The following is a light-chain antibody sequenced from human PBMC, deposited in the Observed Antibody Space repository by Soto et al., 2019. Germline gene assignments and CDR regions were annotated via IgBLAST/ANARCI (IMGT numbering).Light chain of an antibody. CDR3: LQNNNYPLT. CDR1: QDIRSD. J-gene: IGKJ4*01. CDR2: AAS. V-gene: IGKV1-6*01. Sequence: AIQMTQSPSSLSASVGDRVTVTCRASQDIRSDVGWYQQKPGQAPKVLMYAASRLHSGVPSRFSGSRSGTNFVLTISSLQPEDVATYYCLQNNNYPLTFGGGTKVDIK.